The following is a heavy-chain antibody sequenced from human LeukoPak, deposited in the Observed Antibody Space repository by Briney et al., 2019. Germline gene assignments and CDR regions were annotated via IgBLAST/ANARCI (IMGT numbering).Heavy chain of an antibody. V-gene: IGHV1-69*13. CDR1: GGTLSSYA. D-gene: IGHD2-15*01. J-gene: IGHJ4*02. CDR2: IIPIFGTA. CDR3: ARDRCSGGSCYYFDY. Sequence: ASVKVSCKASGGTLSSYAISWVRQAPGQGLEWMGGIIPIFGTANYAQKFQGRVTITADESTSTAYMELSSLRSEDTAVYYCARDRCSGGSCYYFDYWGQGTLVTVSS.